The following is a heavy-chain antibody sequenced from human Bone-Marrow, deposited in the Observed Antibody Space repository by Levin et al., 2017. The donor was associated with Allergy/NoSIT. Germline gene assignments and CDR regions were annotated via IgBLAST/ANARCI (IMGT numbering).Heavy chain of an antibody. CDR2: IYSYSDGWTT. Sequence: NPGGSLRLSCAASGFTFSNAWMNWVRQAPGKGLEWVARIYSYSDGWTTDHATPVKGRFTISRDYSKKTLYLQMNSLKIEDTAVYYCTTDDCSDTRCSRLYYYGMDVWGQGTTVTVSS. D-gene: IGHD2-21*01. J-gene: IGHJ6*02. CDR1: GFTFSNAW. V-gene: IGHV3-15*07. CDR3: TTDDCSDTRCSRLYYYGMDV.